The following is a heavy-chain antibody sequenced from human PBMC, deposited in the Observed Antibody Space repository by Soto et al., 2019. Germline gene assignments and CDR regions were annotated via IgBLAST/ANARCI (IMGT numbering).Heavy chain of an antibody. V-gene: IGHV5-51*01. CDR2: IYPGDSYT. Sequence: GESLKISCKTSGYTFTSYWIGWVRQMPGQGLEWMGIIYPGDSYTRYSPSFQGQVIVSADESISTAYLQWSSLKASDTAMYYCASLTAEYYYGSASYYIGGYFDNWGQGTLVTVSS. J-gene: IGHJ4*02. CDR3: ASLTAEYYYGSASYYIGGYFDN. CDR1: GYTFTSYW. D-gene: IGHD3-10*01.